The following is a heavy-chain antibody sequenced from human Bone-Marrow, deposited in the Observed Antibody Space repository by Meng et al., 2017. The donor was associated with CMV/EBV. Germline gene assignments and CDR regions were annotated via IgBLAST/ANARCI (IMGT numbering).Heavy chain of an antibody. Sequence: GGALKLACAASGFTFSYYGMQWVRQAPGKGLEWVAFIYNDGSDKFYADSVKGRFTISRDNSKNTLYLQMNSLRGDDMAVYYCAKDGNRFNLGIWGQGTLVTVSS. CDR3: AKDGNRFNLGI. V-gene: IGHV3-30*02. CDR2: IYNDGSDK. J-gene: IGHJ4*02. D-gene: IGHD1-1*01. CDR1: GFTFSYYG.